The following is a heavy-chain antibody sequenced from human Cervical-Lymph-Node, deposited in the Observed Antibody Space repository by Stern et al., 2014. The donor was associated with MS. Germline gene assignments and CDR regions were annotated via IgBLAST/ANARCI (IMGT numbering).Heavy chain of an antibody. CDR1: DGSISSGRYY. D-gene: IGHD1-26*01. J-gene: IGHJ4*02. Sequence: VQLQESGPGLVKPSQTLSLTCTISDGSISSGRYYWNWIRQPAGKGLEWIGRIYKSGTTNYNPSLQSRVTISMDPSKNQFSLRLASVTAADTAVYYCARSIVGATLGFFDYWGQGTLVTVSS. V-gene: IGHV4-61*02. CDR2: IYKSGTT. CDR3: ARSIVGATLGFFDY.